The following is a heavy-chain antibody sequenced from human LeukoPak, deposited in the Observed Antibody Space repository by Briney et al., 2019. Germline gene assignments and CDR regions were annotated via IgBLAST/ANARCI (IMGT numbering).Heavy chain of an antibody. Sequence: PGGSLRLSCAASGFTFSSYAMHWVRQAPGKGLEYVSAISSNGGSTYYANSVKGRFTISRDNSKNTLYLQMGSLRAEDTAVYYCARSALPYSPIDYWSQGTLVTVSS. V-gene: IGHV3-64*01. CDR3: ARSALPYSPIDY. D-gene: IGHD2-15*01. J-gene: IGHJ4*02. CDR2: ISSNGGST. CDR1: GFTFSSYA.